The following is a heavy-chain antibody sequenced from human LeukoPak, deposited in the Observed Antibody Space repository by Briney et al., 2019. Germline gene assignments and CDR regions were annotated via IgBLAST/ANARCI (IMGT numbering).Heavy chain of an antibody. CDR1: AFTFISSA. Sequence: ASVKVSCKASAFTFISSAVQWVRQARGQRLEWIGWIDVGRGETNYAQKFQERVTITRDTSITTAYMELSRLRSDDTAVYYCAREGWYTGNPLRGNWFDPWGQGTLVTVSS. J-gene: IGHJ5*02. CDR2: IDVGRGET. CDR3: AREGWYTGNPLRGNWFDP. D-gene: IGHD1-26*01. V-gene: IGHV1-58*01.